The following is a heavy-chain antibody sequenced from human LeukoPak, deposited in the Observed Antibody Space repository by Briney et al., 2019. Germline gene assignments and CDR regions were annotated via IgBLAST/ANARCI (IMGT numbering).Heavy chain of an antibody. V-gene: IGHV2-5*02. J-gene: IGHJ6*04. CDR1: GFSLNTGGVA. CDR2: IYWDDDK. D-gene: IGHD3-16*01. CDR3: AHSRGQKDLWGSYRPSVGTRYWYYMDV. Sequence: SGPTLVKPTEPLTLTCTFSGFSLNTGGVAVGWIRQPPGKALEWLSIIYWDDDKRYSTSLKTRLTVTKDTSKKQVVLTMTNMSPDDTATYYCAHSRGQKDLWGSYRPSVGTRYWYYMDVWGEGTAVIVTS.